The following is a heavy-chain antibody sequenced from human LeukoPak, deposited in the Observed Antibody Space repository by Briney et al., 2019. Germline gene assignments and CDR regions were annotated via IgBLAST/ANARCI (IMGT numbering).Heavy chain of an antibody. CDR3: ARGPNMMKEGDTFDI. CDR1: GYTFSDYY. CDR2: ISTSGSTI. Sequence: GGSLRLSCAASGYTFSDYYMSWIRQTPMKGLEWVSYISTSGSTIYYADSVRGRFTLSRDNAKNSLYLQMSSLRAEDTAVYYCARGPNMMKEGDTFDIWGQGTMVTVSS. J-gene: IGHJ3*02. V-gene: IGHV3-11*01. D-gene: IGHD3-16*01.